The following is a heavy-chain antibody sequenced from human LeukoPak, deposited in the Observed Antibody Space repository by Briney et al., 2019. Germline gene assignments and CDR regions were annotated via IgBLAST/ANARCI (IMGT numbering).Heavy chain of an antibody. V-gene: IGHV3-23*01. D-gene: IGHD5-24*01. CDR3: AKERWLQLTPFDY. CDR2: ISGSGGST. CDR1: GFTFNTYT. Sequence: GGSLRLSCAASGFTFNTYTMNWVRQAPGKGLEWVSAISGSGGSTYYADSVKGRFTISRDNSKNTLYLQMNSLRAEDTAVYYCAKERWLQLTPFDYWGQGTLVTVSS. J-gene: IGHJ4*02.